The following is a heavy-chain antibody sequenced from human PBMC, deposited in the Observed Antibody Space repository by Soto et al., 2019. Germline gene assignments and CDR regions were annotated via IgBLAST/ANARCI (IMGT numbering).Heavy chain of an antibody. D-gene: IGHD2-15*01. CDR3: AKVAGVVVAAPIGV. V-gene: IGHV3-23*01. CDR1: GFAFSSYA. J-gene: IGHJ6*02. CDR2: ISGSGGST. Sequence: GGSLRLSCAASGFAFSSYAMSWVRQAPGKGLEWVSAISGSGGSTYYADSVKGRFTISRDNSKNTLYLQMNSLRAEDTAVYYCAKVAGVVVAAPIGVWGQGTTVTVSS.